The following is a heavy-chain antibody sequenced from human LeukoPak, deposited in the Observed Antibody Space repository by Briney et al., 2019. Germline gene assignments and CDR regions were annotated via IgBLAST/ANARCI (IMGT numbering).Heavy chain of an antibody. CDR2: IYYSGST. CDR1: GGSISSYY. D-gene: IGHD6-19*01. V-gene: IGHV4-59*01. J-gene: IGHJ1*01. CDR3: ARVALGDSSAFYHFQH. Sequence: SETLSLTCTVSGGSISSYYWSWIRQPPGKGLEWIGYIYYSGSTNYNPSLRSRVTISVDTSKNQFSLRLSSLTAADTAVYYCARVALGDSSAFYHFQHWGQGALVTVSS.